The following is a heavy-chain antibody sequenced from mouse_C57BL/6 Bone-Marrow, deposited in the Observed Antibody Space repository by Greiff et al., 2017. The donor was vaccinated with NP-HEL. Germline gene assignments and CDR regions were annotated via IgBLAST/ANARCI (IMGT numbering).Heavy chain of an antibody. Sequence: GGGLVQPKGSLKLPCAASGFSFNTYAMNWVRQAPGKGLEWVARIRSKSNNYATYYADSVKDRFTISRDDSESMLYLQMNNLKTEDTAMYYCVRRMITTTGYAMDYWGQGTSVTVSS. D-gene: IGHD2-4*01. J-gene: IGHJ4*01. CDR2: IRSKSNNYAT. CDR3: VRRMITTTGYAMDY. CDR1: GFSFNTYA. V-gene: IGHV10-1*01.